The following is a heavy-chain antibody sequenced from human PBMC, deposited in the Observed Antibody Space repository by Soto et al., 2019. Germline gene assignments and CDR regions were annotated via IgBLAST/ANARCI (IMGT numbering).Heavy chain of an antibody. CDR2: LYSQEIT. CDR3: ARQMQHLAPYHFDS. J-gene: IGHJ4*02. CDR1: GASVTKDTYY. V-gene: IGHV4-39*01. Sequence: PSETLSLTCTVSGASVTKDTYYWAWVLQPPGKGLEWIATLYSQEITYSNPSLRSPVSIFIDPSKNQFSLTLTSVTATDTSFYYCARQMQHLAPYHFDSWGQGILVTVSS.